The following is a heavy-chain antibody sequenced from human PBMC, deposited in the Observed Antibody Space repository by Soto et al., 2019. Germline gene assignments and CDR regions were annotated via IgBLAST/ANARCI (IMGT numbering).Heavy chain of an antibody. CDR3: ARGFDLQYGMDV. CDR1: GLSLSTYS. J-gene: IGHJ6*02. CDR2: ISGSSDTI. D-gene: IGHD3-10*01. Sequence: DVPLVESGGGLVQRGGSLRLSCAASGLSLSTYSLNWVRQAPRKGLEWVSYISGSSDTIYYADSVKGRFTISRDNAKNSLYLQMNSLRDDDTAVYFCARGFDLQYGMDVWGQGTTVTVSS. V-gene: IGHV3-48*02.